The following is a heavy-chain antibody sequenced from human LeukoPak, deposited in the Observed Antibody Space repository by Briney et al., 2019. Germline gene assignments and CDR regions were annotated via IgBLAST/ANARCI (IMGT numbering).Heavy chain of an antibody. J-gene: IGHJ4*02. V-gene: IGHV3-7*01. CDR2: IKQDGSEK. D-gene: IGHD2-2*01. Sequence: PGGSLRLSCAASGFIFSSYALNWVRQAPGEGLEWVANIKQDGSEKYYVDSVKGRFTISRDNAKNSLYLQMNSLRAEDTAVYYCARDNDEIVVVPATMAGYFDYWGQGTLVTVSS. CDR1: GFIFSSYA. CDR3: ARDNDEIVVVPATMAGYFDY.